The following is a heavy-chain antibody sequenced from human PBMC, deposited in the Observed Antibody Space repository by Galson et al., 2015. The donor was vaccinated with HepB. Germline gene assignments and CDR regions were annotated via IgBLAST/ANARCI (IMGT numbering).Heavy chain of an antibody. CDR1: GYTLTELS. CDR3: ATTMPGLNYYYYGMDV. V-gene: IGHV1-24*01. Sequence: SCKVSGYTLTELSMHWVRQAPGKGLEWMGGFDPEDGETIYAQKFQGRVTMTEDTSTDTAYMELSSLRSEDTAVYYCATTMPGLNYYYYGMDVWGQGTTVTVSS. J-gene: IGHJ6*02. CDR2: FDPEDGET. D-gene: IGHD2-2*01.